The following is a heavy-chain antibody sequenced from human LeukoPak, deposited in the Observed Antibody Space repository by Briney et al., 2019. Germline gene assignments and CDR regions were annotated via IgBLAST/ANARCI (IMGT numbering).Heavy chain of an antibody. CDR2: IYTSGST. J-gene: IGHJ4*02. CDR3: MGYYGSGSYYTSDY. V-gene: IGHV4-4*07. D-gene: IGHD3-10*01. CDR1: GGSISSYY. Sequence: SETLSLTCTVSGGSISSYYWSWIRQPAGKGLEWIGRIYTSGSTNYNPSLKSRVTMSVDTSKNQFSLKLSSVTAADTALYYCMGYYGSGSYYTSDYWGQGTLVTVSS.